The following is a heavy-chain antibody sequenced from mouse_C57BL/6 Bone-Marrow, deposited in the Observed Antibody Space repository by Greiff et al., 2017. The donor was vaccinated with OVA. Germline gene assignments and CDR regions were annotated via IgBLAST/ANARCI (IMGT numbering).Heavy chain of an antibody. J-gene: IGHJ4*01. CDR3: ARGGNYDAMDY. CDR2: IYPGSGST. D-gene: IGHD2-1*01. Sequence: VQLQQPGAELVKPGASVKMSCKASGYTFTSYWIAWVKQRPGQGLEWIGDIYPGSGSTNYNEKFKSKATLTVDTSSSTAYMQLSSLTSEDSAVYYCARGGNYDAMDYWGQGTSVTVSS. CDR1: GYTFTSYW. V-gene: IGHV1-55*01.